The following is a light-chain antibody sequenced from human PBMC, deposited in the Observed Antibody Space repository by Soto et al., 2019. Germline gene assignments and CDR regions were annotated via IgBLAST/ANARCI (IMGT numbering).Light chain of an antibody. Sequence: QSVLTQPRSVSGSPGQSVTISCTGSSNDVGGYNYVSWYQQRPGKAPKILIYDVTKWQPGVPDRFSGSKSGNTASLTISGLQADDEADYYCCSYVGTSSSFVFGTGTKATVL. CDR1: SNDVGGYNY. CDR3: CSYVGTSSSFV. J-gene: IGLJ1*01. V-gene: IGLV2-11*01. CDR2: DVT.